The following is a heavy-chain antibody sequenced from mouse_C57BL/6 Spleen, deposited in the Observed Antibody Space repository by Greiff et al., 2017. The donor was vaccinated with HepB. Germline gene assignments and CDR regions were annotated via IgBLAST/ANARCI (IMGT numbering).Heavy chain of an antibody. V-gene: IGHV1-52*01. D-gene: IGHD1-1*01. CDR1: GYTFTSYW. CDR2: IDPSDSGT. Sequence: QVHVKQSGAELVRPGSSVKLSCKASGYTFTSYWMHWVKQRPIQGLEWIGNIDPSDSGTHYNQKFKDKATLTVDKSSSTAYMQLRSLTSEDSAVYYCARGPFGSSFYLDYWGQGTTLTVSS. J-gene: IGHJ2*01. CDR3: ARGPFGSSFYLDY.